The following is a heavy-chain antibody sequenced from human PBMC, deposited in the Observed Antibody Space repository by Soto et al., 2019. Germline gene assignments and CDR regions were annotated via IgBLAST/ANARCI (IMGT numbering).Heavy chain of an antibody. D-gene: IGHD5-12*01. CDR2: IQYNGYS. Sequence: QVQLQESGPGLVKPSETLSLTCQVSGGSITNYYCSWFRQPPGKGLEWIGYIQYNGYSAYNLSLKWRVTMSMDTYKTQFSPMVESVTATDTDVYDCATHGFRPLRGLVDVWGQGATVIVYS. J-gene: IGHJ6*02. CDR3: ATHGFRPLRGLVDV. CDR1: GGSITNYY. V-gene: IGHV4-59*08.